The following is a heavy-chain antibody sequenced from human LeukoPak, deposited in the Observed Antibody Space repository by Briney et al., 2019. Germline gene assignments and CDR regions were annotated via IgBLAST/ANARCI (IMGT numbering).Heavy chain of an antibody. J-gene: IGHJ4*02. V-gene: IGHV4-34*01. CDR1: GGSFSGYY. Sequence: PSETLSLTCAVYGGSFSGYYWSWIRQPPGKGLEWIGEINHSGSTNYNPSLKSRVTISVDTSKNQFSLKLSSVTAADTAVYYCARARYDFWSGEVDYWGQGTLVTVSS. CDR2: INHSGST. D-gene: IGHD3-3*01. CDR3: ARARYDFWSGEVDY.